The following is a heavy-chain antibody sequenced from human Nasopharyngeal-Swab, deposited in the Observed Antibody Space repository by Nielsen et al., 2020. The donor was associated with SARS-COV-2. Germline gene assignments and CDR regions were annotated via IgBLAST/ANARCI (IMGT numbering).Heavy chain of an antibody. Sequence: SVKVSCKASGGTFSSYAISWVRQAPGQGLEWMGRIIPILGIANYAQKFQGRVTITADKSTSTAYMELSSLRSEDTAVYYCARAKSGSYHPNDYWGQGTLVTVSS. V-gene: IGHV1-69*04. CDR1: GGTFSSYA. J-gene: IGHJ4*02. D-gene: IGHD1-26*01. CDR2: IIPILGIA. CDR3: ARAKSGSYHPNDY.